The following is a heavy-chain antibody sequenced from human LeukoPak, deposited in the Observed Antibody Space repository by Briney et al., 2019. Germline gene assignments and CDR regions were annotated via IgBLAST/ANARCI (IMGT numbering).Heavy chain of an antibody. CDR2: ISYDGSNK. CDR3: ARDLVPTVALGTSLWY. D-gene: IGHD4-23*01. V-gene: IGHV3-30-3*01. Sequence: GGSLRLSCAASGFTFSSYAMHWVRQAPGKGLEWVAVISYDGSNKYYADSVKGRFTISRDNSKNTLYLQMNSLRAEDTAVNYCARDLVPTVALGTSLWYWGQGTLVTVSS. J-gene: IGHJ4*02. CDR1: GFTFSSYA.